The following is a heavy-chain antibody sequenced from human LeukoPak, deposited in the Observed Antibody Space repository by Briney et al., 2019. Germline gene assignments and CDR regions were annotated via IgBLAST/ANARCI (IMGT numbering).Heavy chain of an antibody. Sequence: GGSLRLSCTASGFTFGDYAMSWFRQPPGKGLEWVGFIRGKAYTGSTEYAASVQGRFTISRDDYKSIAYLQMNSQKAEDTAVYYCTRARLAAAGVFFDYWGQGTLVTVSS. CDR2: IRGKAYTGST. J-gene: IGHJ4*02. V-gene: IGHV3-49*03. CDR3: TRARLAAAGVFFDY. CDR1: GFTFGDYA. D-gene: IGHD6-13*01.